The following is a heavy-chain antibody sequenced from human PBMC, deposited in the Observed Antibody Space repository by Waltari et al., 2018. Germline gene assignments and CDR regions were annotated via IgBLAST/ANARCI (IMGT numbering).Heavy chain of an antibody. J-gene: IGHJ4*02. CDR3: QRGDY. Sequence: EVQLVESGGGLVQPGGSLRLSCAASGFTLSNFWMSWARQAQGKGVGWGANINQDGSGEYYVDSVKGRCTISRDNAKNSLYLQMNSLRAEDTAVYYCQRGDYWGQGTLVTVSS. V-gene: IGHV3-7*04. CDR2: INQDGSGE. CDR1: GFTLSNFW.